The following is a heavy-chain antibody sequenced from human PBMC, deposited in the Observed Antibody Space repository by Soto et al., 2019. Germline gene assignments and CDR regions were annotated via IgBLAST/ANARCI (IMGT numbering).Heavy chain of an antibody. CDR2: IYYSGST. CDR3: ARLAYCGVDCFDDAFDI. CDR1: GGSISSSSYY. V-gene: IGHV4-39*01. D-gene: IGHD2-21*02. J-gene: IGHJ3*02. Sequence: SETLSLTCTVSGGSISSSSYYWGWIRQPPGKGLEWIGSIYYSGSTYYNPSLKSRVTISVNTSKNQFSLKLSSVTAADTAVYYCARLAYCGVDCFDDAFDIWGQGTMVT.